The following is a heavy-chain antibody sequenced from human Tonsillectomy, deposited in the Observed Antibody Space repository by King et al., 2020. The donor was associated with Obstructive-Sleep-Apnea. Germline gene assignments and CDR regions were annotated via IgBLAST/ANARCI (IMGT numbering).Heavy chain of an antibody. CDR3: ASVREYTYGGGFWD. Sequence: VQLVESGAEVKKPASSVKVSCKASGGTFRSFAINWVRQAPGQGLEWMGGIIPTLGRTDYAQKFQGRVTITADQATTTIYLELGRLRSDDTAIYYCASVREYTYGGGFWDWGQGTLVTVSS. V-gene: IGHV1-69*01. CDR2: IIPTLGRT. D-gene: IGHD5-18*01. CDR1: GGTFRSFA. J-gene: IGHJ4*02.